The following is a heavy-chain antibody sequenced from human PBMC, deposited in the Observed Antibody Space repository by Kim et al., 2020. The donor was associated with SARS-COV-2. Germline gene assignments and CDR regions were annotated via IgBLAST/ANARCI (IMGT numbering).Heavy chain of an antibody. CDR1: GGSISSSSYY. D-gene: IGHD1-26*01. CDR3: ARRRLVGVIDY. CDR2: IYYSGST. Sequence: SETLSLTCTVSGGSISSSSYYWGWIRQPPGKGLEWIGSIYYSGSTYYNPSLKSRVTISVDTSKNQFSLKLSSVTAADTAVYYCARRRLVGVIDYWGQGTLVTVSS. V-gene: IGHV4-39*01. J-gene: IGHJ4*02.